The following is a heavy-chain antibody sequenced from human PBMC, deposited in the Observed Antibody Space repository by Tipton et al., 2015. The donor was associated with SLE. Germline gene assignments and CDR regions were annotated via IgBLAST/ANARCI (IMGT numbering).Heavy chain of an antibody. CDR1: GASISSSSYS. J-gene: IGHJ3*02. CDR2: FYSGYS. CDR3: ARELDTFDI. Sequence: TLSLTCTVSGASISSSSYSWNWIRQPAGKGLEWIGRFYSGYSDYNPSPNSRVTMSVDRSRNQLSLKLSSVTAADTAVYYCARELDTFDIWGQGTMVTVSS. V-gene: IGHV4-61*02.